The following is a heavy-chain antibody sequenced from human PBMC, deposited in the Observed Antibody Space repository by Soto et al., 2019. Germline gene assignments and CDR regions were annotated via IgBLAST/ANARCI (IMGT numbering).Heavy chain of an antibody. V-gene: IGHV3-11*01. CDR3: ARRPAWGCTNGVCPEPYYFDY. CDR1: GFTFSDYY. CDR2: ISSSGSTI. D-gene: IGHD2-8*01. J-gene: IGHJ4*02. Sequence: GGSLRLSCAASGFTFSDYYMSWIRQAPGKGLEWVSYISSSGSTIYYADSVKGRFTISRDNAKNSLYLQMNSLRAKDTAVYYCARRPAWGCTNGVCPEPYYFDYWGQGTLVTVSS.